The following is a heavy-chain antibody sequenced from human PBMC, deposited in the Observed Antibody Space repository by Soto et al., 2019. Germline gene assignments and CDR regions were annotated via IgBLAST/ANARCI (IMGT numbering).Heavy chain of an antibody. V-gene: IGHV3-30-3*01. D-gene: IGHD3-9*01. CDR3: ARDHYDILTGYSDSPY. CDR2: ISYDGSNK. Sequence: QVQLVESGGGVVQPGRSLRLSCAASGFTFSSYAMHWVRQAPGKGLEWVAVISYDGSNKYYADSVKGRFTISRDNSKNTLYLQMNSLRAEDTAVYYCARDHYDILTGYSDSPYWGQGTLVTVSS. J-gene: IGHJ4*02. CDR1: GFTFSSYA.